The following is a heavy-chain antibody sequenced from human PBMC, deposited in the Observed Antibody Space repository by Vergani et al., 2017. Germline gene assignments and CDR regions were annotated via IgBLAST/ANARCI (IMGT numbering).Heavy chain of an antibody. V-gene: IGHV3-53*01. CDR1: GFTVSSNY. D-gene: IGHD2-15*01. CDR3: ARAADCSGGSCPPGDYYGMDV. Sequence: EVQLVESGGGLIQPGGSLRLSCTASGFTVSSNYMSWVRQAPGKGLEWVSVIYSGGSTYYADSVKGRFTISRDNSKNTLYLQMNSLRAEDTAVYYCARAADCSGGSCPPGDYYGMDVWGQGTTVTVSS. J-gene: IGHJ6*02. CDR2: IYSGGST.